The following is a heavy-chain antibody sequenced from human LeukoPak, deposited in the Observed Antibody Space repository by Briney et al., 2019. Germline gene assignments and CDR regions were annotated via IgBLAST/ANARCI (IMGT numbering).Heavy chain of an antibody. CDR3: ARRGGHGGSFDY. D-gene: IGHD4-23*01. CDR2: IYYSGSGST. V-gene: IGHV4-59*08. CDR1: GGSISSYY. J-gene: IGHJ4*02. Sequence: SETLSLTCTVSGGSISSYYWSWIRQPPGKGLEWIGYIYYSGSGSTNYNPSLKSRVTISVDTSKNQFSLKLSSVTAADTAVYYCARRGGHGGSFDYWGQGTLVTVSS.